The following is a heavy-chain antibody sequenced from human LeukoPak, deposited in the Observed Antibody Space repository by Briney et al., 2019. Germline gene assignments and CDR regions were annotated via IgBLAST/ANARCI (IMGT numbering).Heavy chain of an antibody. Sequence: GESLQISCQGSGSSFTSYWIGWVRQLPGKGLEWMGIIYPGDSDTRYSPSFQGQVTISADKSISTAYLQWSSLKASDTAMYYCARRYYYDSSGSRAFDIWGQGTMVTVSS. CDR3: ARRYYYDSSGSRAFDI. D-gene: IGHD3-22*01. CDR1: GSSFTSYW. CDR2: IYPGDSDT. J-gene: IGHJ3*02. V-gene: IGHV5-51*01.